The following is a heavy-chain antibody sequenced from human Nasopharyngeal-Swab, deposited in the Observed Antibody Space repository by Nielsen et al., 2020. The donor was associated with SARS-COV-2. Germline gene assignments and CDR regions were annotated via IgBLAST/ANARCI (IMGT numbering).Heavy chain of an antibody. CDR3: AKDSWTGDSYGSGSLFHS. D-gene: IGHD3-10*01. CDR1: GFTFDDYM. Sequence: GESLKISCAASGFTFDDYMMHWVRQGPGKGLEWVSLITWDGGGTYYADSVKGRFTISRDNSKSSPFLQMNSLRPEDTALYFCAKDSWTGDSYGSGSLFHSWGQGAQVTVSS. J-gene: IGHJ4*02. CDR2: ITWDGGGT. V-gene: IGHV3-43*01.